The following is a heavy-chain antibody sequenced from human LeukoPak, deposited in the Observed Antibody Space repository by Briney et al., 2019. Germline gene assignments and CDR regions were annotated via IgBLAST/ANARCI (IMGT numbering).Heavy chain of an antibody. J-gene: IGHJ4*02. CDR3: AREVRYCSSTSCLHFGY. CDR2: ISAYNGNT. CDR1: GYTFTSYG. D-gene: IGHD2-2*01. Sequence: ASVKVSCKASGYTFTSYGISWVRQAPGQGLEWMGWISAYNGNTNYAQKLQGRVTMTTDTSTSTAYMELRSLRSDDTAVYYCAREVRYCSSTSCLHFGYWGQGTLVTVSS. V-gene: IGHV1-18*01.